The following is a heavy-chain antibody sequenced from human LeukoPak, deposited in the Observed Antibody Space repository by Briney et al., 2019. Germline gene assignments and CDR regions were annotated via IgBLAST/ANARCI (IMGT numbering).Heavy chain of an antibody. D-gene: IGHD3-10*01. CDR3: AREGEYGSGSWAFDI. Sequence: TGGSLRLSCAASGFTFSSYWMHWVRQAPGKGLVWVSRINSDGSSTSYADSVKGRFTISRDNAKNTLYLQMNSLRAEDTAVYYCAREGEYGSGSWAFDIWGQGTMVTVSS. J-gene: IGHJ3*02. CDR2: INSDGSST. V-gene: IGHV3-74*01. CDR1: GFTFSSYW.